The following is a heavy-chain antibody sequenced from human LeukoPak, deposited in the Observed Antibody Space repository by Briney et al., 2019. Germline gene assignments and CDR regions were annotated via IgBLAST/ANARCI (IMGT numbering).Heavy chain of an antibody. CDR2: MNPNSGNT. V-gene: IGHV1-8*01. CDR1: GYTFTDYD. J-gene: IGHJ5*02. Sequence: ASVKVSCKTSGYTFTDYDINWVRQATGQGLEWMGWMNPNSGNTGYAQKFQGRVTMTRDTSISTAYMELSSLRSDDTAVYYCVRLTVRGVIGPWGQGTPVTVSS. CDR3: VRLTVRGVIGP. D-gene: IGHD3-10*01.